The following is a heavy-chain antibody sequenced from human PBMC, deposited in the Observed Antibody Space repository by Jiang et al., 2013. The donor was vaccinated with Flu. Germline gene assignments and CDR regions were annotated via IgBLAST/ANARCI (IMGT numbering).Heavy chain of an antibody. J-gene: IGHJ4*02. Sequence: LLKPSETLSLTCAVYGGSFSSSSYYWDWIRQPPGKGLEWIGSIYYSGSTYYNPSLKSRVTISVDASKNQFSLKLSSVTAADTAVYYCASSYYDFWSGYPSGYFDYWGQGTLVTVSS. CDR1: GGSFSSSSYY. CDR3: ASSYYDFWSGYPSGYFDY. D-gene: IGHD3-3*01. V-gene: IGHV4-39*01. CDR2: IYYSGST.